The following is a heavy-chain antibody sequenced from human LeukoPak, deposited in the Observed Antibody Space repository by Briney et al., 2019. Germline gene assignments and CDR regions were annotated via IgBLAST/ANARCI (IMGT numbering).Heavy chain of an antibody. V-gene: IGHV4-4*07. CDR2: IYTSGSI. J-gene: IGHJ4*02. D-gene: IGHD1-1*01. Sequence: SETLSLNGTGSGCSISSYYWSWIRQPAGKGLEWIGRIYTSGSINYNPSLKSRVTMSVDTSKNQFSLKLSSVTAADTAVYYCAREGTTAVFDYWGQGTLVTVSS. CDR3: AREGTTAVFDY. CDR1: GCSISSYY.